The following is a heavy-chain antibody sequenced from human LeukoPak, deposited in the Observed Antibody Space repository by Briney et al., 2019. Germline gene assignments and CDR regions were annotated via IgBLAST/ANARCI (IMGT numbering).Heavy chain of an antibody. CDR1: GFTFSSYA. CDR3: AKGHCTNGVCYSPKVPHFDY. D-gene: IGHD2-8*01. J-gene: IGHJ4*02. CDR2: ISGSGGNT. V-gene: IGHV3-23*01. Sequence: GGSLRLSCAASGFTFSSYAMSWVRQAPGKGLEWVSVISGSGGNTYYADSVKGRFTISRDNSKNTLYLQMNSLRAEDTAVYYCAKGHCTNGVCYSPKVPHFDYWGQGTLGTVSS.